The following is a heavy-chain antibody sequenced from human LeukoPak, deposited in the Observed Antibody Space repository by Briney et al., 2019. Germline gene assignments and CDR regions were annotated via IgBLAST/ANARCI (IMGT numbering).Heavy chain of an antibody. CDR3: ARDHQLRGVSLFDY. J-gene: IGHJ4*02. CDR2: IYHSGST. V-gene: IGHV4-38-2*02. CDR1: GYSISSGYY. Sequence: SETLSLTCTVSGYSISSGYYWGWIRPPPGKGLEWIGSIYHSGSTYYNPSLKSRVTISVDTSKNQFSLKLSSVTAADTAVYYCARDHQLRGVSLFDYWGQGTLVTVSS. D-gene: IGHD3-10*01.